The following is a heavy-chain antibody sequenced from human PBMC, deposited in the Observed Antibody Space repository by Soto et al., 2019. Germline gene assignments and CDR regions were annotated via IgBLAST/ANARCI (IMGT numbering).Heavy chain of an antibody. CDR2: IIPIFGTA. V-gene: IGHV1-69*13. J-gene: IGHJ6*02. Sequence: VQLVQSGAEVKKPGSSVKVSCKASGGTFTNYAFXXXXXXPGXXXXXXXGIIPIFGTADYAQKFQGRVTITADEXXSTAXMXLSSXRXDXXXVYXXXXWLKEAGIGGNYYYGMDVWGQGTTVTVSS. D-gene: IGHD1-1*01. CDR1: GGTFTNYA. CDR3: XXWLKEAGIGGNYYYGMDV.